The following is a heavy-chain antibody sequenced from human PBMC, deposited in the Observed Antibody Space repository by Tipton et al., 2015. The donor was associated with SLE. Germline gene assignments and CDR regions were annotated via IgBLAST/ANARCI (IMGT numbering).Heavy chain of an antibody. CDR2: ISAYNGNT. CDR1: GYTFTSYG. CDR3: ARVMESTVKGPGPLYYYYYMDV. J-gene: IGHJ6*03. V-gene: IGHV1-18*01. D-gene: IGHD4-11*01. Sequence: QVQLVQSGAEVKKPGASVKVSCKASGYTFTSYGISWVRQAPGQGLEWMGWISAYNGNTNYAQKLQGRVTMTTDTSTSTAYMELSSLRSEDTAVYYCARVMESTVKGPGPLYYYYYMDVWGKGTTVTVSS.